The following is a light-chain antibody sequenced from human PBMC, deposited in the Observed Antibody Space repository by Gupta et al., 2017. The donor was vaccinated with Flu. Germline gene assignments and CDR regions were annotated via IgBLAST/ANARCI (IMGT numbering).Light chain of an antibody. CDR1: SGHSRGD. J-gene: IGLJ3*02. CDR2: INSDGSH. V-gene: IGLV4-69*01. Sequence: TCTMRSGHSRGDKELHKQHPKKGPKYLMKINSDGSHSKGDGSPGRFSGYSSEADGYLTISGLQAEDEAYYYCQDWGSSFRVFGGGTKLTVL. CDR3: QDWGSSFRV.